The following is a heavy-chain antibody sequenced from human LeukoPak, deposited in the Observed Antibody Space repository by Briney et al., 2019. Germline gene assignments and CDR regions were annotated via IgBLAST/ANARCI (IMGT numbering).Heavy chain of an antibody. CDR1: GGSISSSSYY. CDR3: ARCNYYGSGSYHEGFFRF. CDR2: IYYSGST. Sequence: SETLSLTCTVSGGSISSSSYYWGWIRQPPGKGLEWIGSIYYSGSTYYNPSLKSRVTTSVDTSKNQFSLKLSSVTAADTAVYYCARCNYYGSGSYHEGFFRFWGQGTMVTVSS. V-gene: IGHV4-39*01. J-gene: IGHJ3*01. D-gene: IGHD3-10*01.